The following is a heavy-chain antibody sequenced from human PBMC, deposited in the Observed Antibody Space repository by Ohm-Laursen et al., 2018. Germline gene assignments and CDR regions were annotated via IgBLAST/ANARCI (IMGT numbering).Heavy chain of an antibody. CDR2: ININGAMT. J-gene: IGHJ4*02. V-gene: IGHV3-23*01. CDR3: AKGTTDVDY. Sequence: SLRLSCAASGFTFSTYGMSWVRQAPGKGLEWVSGININGAMTHYADSVKGRFTISRDNSKNTLYLQMNSLRAEDTAVYYCAKGTTDVDYWGQGTLVTVSS. CDR1: GFTFSTYG. D-gene: IGHD1-1*01.